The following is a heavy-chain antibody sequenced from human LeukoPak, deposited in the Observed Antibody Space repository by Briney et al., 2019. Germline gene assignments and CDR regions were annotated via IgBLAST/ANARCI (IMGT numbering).Heavy chain of an antibody. CDR1: GFTFSSYS. V-gene: IGHV3-48*01. CDR2: ISSSSSTI. Sequence: GGSLRLSCAASGFTFSSYSMNWVRQAPGQGLEWVSYISSSSSTIYYADSVKGRLTISRDNAKNSLYLQMNSLRAEDTAVYYCARRADIVVVPAAHRDYYYYYYYMDVWGKGTTVTVSS. CDR3: ARRADIVVVPAAHRDYYYYYYYMDV. J-gene: IGHJ6*03. D-gene: IGHD2-2*01.